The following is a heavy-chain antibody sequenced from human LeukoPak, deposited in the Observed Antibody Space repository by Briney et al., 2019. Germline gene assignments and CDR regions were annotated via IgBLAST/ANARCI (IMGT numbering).Heavy chain of an antibody. Sequence: GGSLRLSCAASGFTFSDYYMSWIRRAPGKGLERVSYISSSGSTIYYADSVKGRFTISRDNAKNSLYLQMNSLRAEDTAVYYCARATTPVYCGGDCYVFDYWGQGTLVTVSS. CDR1: GFTFSDYY. V-gene: IGHV3-11*01. J-gene: IGHJ4*02. CDR2: ISSSGSTI. CDR3: ARATTPVYCGGDCYVFDY. D-gene: IGHD2-21*02.